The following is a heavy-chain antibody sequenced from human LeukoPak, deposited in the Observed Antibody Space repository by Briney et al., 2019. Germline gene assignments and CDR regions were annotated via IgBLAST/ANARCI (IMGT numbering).Heavy chain of an antibody. J-gene: IGHJ4*02. Sequence: PSETLSLTCTVSGGSISSSSHYWGWIRQPPGKGLEWIGGMYYSGSTYYNPSLKSRVTISVDTSKNHFSLKLSSVTAADTAVYYCARNPTVGANRWFDYWGQGTLVTVSS. D-gene: IGHD1-26*01. CDR3: ARNPTVGANRWFDY. V-gene: IGHV4-39*01. CDR2: MYYSGST. CDR1: GGSISSSSHY.